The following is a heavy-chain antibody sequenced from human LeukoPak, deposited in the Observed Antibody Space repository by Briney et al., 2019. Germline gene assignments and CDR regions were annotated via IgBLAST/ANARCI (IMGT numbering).Heavy chain of an antibody. D-gene: IGHD3-10*01. Sequence: SETLSLTCTVSGGSISGYYWSWIRQPAGKGLEWIGRIYTSRSTNYNPSLKSRVTMSVDTSKNQFSLKLSSVTAADTAVYYCARDMVDYYYYYMDVWGKGTTVTVSS. V-gene: IGHV4-4*07. J-gene: IGHJ6*03. CDR2: IYTSRST. CDR3: ARDMVDYYYYYMDV. CDR1: GGSISGYY.